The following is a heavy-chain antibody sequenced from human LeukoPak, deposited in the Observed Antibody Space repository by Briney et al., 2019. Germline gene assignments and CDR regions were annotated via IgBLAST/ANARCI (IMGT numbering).Heavy chain of an antibody. CDR1: GYTFTSYA. CDR2: INAGNGNT. D-gene: IGHD3-16*01. CDR3: AREGETNSELPSY. Sequence: ASVKVSCKASGYTFTSYAMHWVRQAPGQRLEWMGWINAGNGNTKYSQKFQGRVTITRDTSASTAYMELSSPRSEDTAVYYCAREGETNSELPSYWGQGTLVTVS. J-gene: IGHJ4*02. V-gene: IGHV1-3*01.